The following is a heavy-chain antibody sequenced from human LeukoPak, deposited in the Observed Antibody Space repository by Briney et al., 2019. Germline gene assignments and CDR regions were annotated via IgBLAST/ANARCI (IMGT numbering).Heavy chain of an antibody. D-gene: IGHD3-10*01. Sequence: SGTLSLTCTVSGGSISSGGYYWSWIRQHPGKGLEWIGYIYYSGSTYYNPSLKSRVTISVDTSKNQFSLKLSSVTAADTAVYYCARGAVGVLWFGEYFDCWGQGTLVTVSS. V-gene: IGHV4-31*03. CDR2: IYYSGST. CDR3: ARGAVGVLWFGEYFDC. J-gene: IGHJ4*02. CDR1: GGSISSGGYY.